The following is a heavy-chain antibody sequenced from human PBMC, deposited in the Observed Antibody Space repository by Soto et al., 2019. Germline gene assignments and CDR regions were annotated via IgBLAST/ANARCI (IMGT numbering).Heavy chain of an antibody. CDR2: IYHSGST. CDR3: ARAPYDLWSGYQYNWFDH. CDR1: GGSISSGGYS. D-gene: IGHD3-3*01. J-gene: IGHJ5*02. V-gene: IGHV4-30-2*01. Sequence: TLSLTCAVSGGSISSGGYSWSWIRQPPGKGLEWIGYIYHSGSTYYNPSLKSRVTISVDRSKNQFSLKLSSVTAADTAVYYCARAPYDLWSGYQYNWFDHWGEGTLGTSPQ.